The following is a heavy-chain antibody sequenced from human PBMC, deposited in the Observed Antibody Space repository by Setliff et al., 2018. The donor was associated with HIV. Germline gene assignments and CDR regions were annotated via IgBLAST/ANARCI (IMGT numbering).Heavy chain of an antibody. J-gene: IGHJ4*02. CDR3: ARDGRDSSGWSHARGDY. CDR2: ISSSSSYI. D-gene: IGHD6-19*01. CDR1: GFTFSSYS. V-gene: IGHV3-21*01. Sequence: GGSLRLSCAASGFTFSSYSMNWVRQAPGKGLEWVSSISSSSSYIYYADSVKGRFTISRDNAKNSLYLQMNSLRAEDTAVYYCARDGRDSSGWSHARGDYWGQGTLVTSPQ.